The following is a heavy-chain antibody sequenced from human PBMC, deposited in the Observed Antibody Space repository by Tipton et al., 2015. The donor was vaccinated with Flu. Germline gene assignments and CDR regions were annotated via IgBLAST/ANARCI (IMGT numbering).Heavy chain of an antibody. Sequence: SLRLSCAASGFTFSSYWMSWVRQAPGKGLEWVANIKQDGSEKDYVDSVKGRFTISRDNAKNSLYLQMNSLRAEDTAVYYCARDSPWWLVTYYYYGMDVWGQGTTVTVAS. D-gene: IGHD6-19*01. CDR1: GFTFSSYW. V-gene: IGHV3-7*01. J-gene: IGHJ6*02. CDR2: IKQDGSEK. CDR3: ARDSPWWLVTYYYYGMDV.